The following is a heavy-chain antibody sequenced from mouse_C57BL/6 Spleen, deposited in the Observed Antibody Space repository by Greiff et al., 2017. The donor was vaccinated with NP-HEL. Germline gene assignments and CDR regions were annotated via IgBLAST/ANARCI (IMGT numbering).Heavy chain of an antibody. J-gene: IGHJ3*01. CDR2: INPSNGGT. D-gene: IGHD1-1*01. Sequence: QVQLKQPGPELVKPGASVKLSCKASGYTFTSYWMHWVKQRPGKGLEWIGNINPSNGGTNYNEKFKSKATLTVDKSSSTAYMQLSSLASEDSAVYYCARDYGSSPWFAYWGQGTLVTVSA. CDR3: ARDYGSSPWFAY. CDR1: GYTFTSYW. V-gene: IGHV1-53*01.